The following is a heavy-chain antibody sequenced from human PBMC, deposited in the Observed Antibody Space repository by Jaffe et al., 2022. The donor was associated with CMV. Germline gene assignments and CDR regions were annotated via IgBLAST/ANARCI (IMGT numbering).Heavy chain of an antibody. CDR2: ISSSSSTI. CDR1: GFTFSSYS. J-gene: IGHJ5*02. D-gene: IGHD1-26*01. V-gene: IGHV3-48*02. CDR3: AANSGSYYGGWFDP. Sequence: EVQLVESGGGLVQPGGSLRLSCAASGFTFSSYSMNWVRQAPGKGLEWVSYISSSSSTIYYADSVKGRFTISRDNAKNSLYLQMNSLRDEDTAVYYCAANSGSYYGGWFDPWGQGTLVTVSS.